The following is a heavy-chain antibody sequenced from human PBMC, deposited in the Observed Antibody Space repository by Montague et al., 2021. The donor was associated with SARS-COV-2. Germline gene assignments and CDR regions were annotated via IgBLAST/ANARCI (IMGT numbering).Heavy chain of an antibody. CDR2: INDSGS. V-gene: IGHV4-34*01. CDR1: GGSFSGYY. CDR3: ARWDPQTLTMIGLRGKSASDY. J-gene: IGHJ4*02. D-gene: IGHD4-23*01. Sequence: SETLSLTCAVYGGSFSGYYWAWIRQSPGKGLEWIAEINDSGSTISVDTSKSQFSLKLSSVSAADTGVYYCARWDPQTLTMIGLRGKSASDYWSQGTLVTVSS.